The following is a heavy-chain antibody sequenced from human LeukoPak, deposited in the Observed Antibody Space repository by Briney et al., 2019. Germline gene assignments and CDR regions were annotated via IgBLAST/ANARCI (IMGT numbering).Heavy chain of an antibody. D-gene: IGHD3-16*02. Sequence: PSETLFLTCTVSGGSISGYFWSWIRQPAGKGLEWIGRIYATGTTNYNPSLKSRVTMSVDTSKNQFSLNLTSVTAADTAVYYCAREGGGSNRCLDWGQGTLVTVSS. J-gene: IGHJ1*01. CDR3: AREGGGSNRCLD. CDR1: GGSISGYF. CDR2: IYATGTT. V-gene: IGHV4-4*07.